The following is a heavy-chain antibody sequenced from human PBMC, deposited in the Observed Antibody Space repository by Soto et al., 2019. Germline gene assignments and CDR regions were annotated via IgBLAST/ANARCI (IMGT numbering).Heavy chain of an antibody. CDR3: ARLRYSSGWSYYDYYGMDV. D-gene: IGHD6-19*01. Sequence: GESLKISCKGSGYSFTSYWISWVRQMPGKGLEWMGRIDPSDSYTNYSPSFQGHVTISADKSISTAYLQCSSLKASDTAMYYCARLRYSSGWSYYDYYGMDVWGQGTTGTAS. CDR2: IDPSDSYT. CDR1: GYSFTSYW. J-gene: IGHJ6*02. V-gene: IGHV5-10-1*01.